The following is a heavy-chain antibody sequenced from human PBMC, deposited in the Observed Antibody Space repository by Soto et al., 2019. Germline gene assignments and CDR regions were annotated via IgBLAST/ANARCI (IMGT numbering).Heavy chain of an antibody. D-gene: IGHD1-26*01. CDR2: IYHSGST. CDR1: GYSISSGYY. Sequence: PSETLSLTCAVSGYSISSGYYWGWIRQPPGKGLEWIGSIYHSGSTYYNPSLKSRVTISVDTSKNQFSLKLSSVTAADTAVYYCASQVGATTDFDYWGQGTLVTVSS. V-gene: IGHV4-38-2*01. CDR3: ASQVGATTDFDY. J-gene: IGHJ4*02.